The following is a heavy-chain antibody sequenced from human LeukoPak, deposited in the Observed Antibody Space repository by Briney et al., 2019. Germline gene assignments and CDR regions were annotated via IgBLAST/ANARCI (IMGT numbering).Heavy chain of an antibody. D-gene: IGHD1-26*01. CDR2: ISWNSGSI. Sequence: GGSLRLSCAASGFTFSSCGMSWVRQAPGKGLEWVSGISWNSGSIGYADSVKGRFTISRDNAKNSLYLQMNSLRAEDTALYYCAKGGSYQGYYFDYWGQGTLVTVSS. CDR1: GFTFSSCG. CDR3: AKGGSYQGYYFDY. J-gene: IGHJ4*02. V-gene: IGHV3-9*01.